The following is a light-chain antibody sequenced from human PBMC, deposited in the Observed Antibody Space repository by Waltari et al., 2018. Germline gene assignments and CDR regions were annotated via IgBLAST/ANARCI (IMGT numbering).Light chain of an antibody. CDR1: SGHSSNV. Sequence: QLVLTQSPSASASLGASVKPTCTLSSGHSSNVVAWLQQRPEKGPRYVMKVNSDGSHSRGDEIPDRFSGSSSGAERYLTISNLQSEDEADYYCQTGGHGTWVFGGGTGLTVV. CDR3: QTGGHGTWV. J-gene: IGLJ3*02. V-gene: IGLV4-69*01. CDR2: VNSDGSH.